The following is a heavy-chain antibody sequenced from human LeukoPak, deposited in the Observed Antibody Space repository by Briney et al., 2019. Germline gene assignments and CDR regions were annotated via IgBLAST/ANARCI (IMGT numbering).Heavy chain of an antibody. CDR1: GYTFTIYY. CDR3: ARDGWNGNYQLPGTYYMDV. D-gene: IGHD1-7*01. CDR2: INPSGGST. Sequence: VASVKVSCKASGYTFTIYYIHWVRQAPGQGLEWMGLINPSGGSTSYAQKFQGRVTMTRDMSTSTVYMELSSLRSEDTAVYYCARDGWNGNYQLPGTYYMDVWGKGTTVTVSS. V-gene: IGHV1-46*01. J-gene: IGHJ6*03.